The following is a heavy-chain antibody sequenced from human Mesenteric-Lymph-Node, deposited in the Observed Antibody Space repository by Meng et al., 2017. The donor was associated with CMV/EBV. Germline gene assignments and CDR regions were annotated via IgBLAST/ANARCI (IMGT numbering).Heavy chain of an antibody. V-gene: IGHV3-48*03. Sequence: GGSLRLSCVASGFAFSTNEMNWVRQAPGKGLEWVAYISASDTVYYADSVEGRFTVSRDNARNSLFLQMNSLRVDDTAVYYCARMNYDYWSDYATFFDYWGQGTLVTVSS. J-gene: IGHJ4*01. D-gene: IGHD3-3*01. CDR1: GFAFSTNE. CDR3: ARMNYDYWSDYATFFDY. CDR2: ISASDTV.